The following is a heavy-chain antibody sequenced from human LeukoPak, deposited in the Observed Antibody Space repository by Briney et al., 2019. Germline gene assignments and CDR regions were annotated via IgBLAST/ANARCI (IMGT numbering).Heavy chain of an antibody. CDR2: TYYRSKWYN. CDR3: ARGDGIWSGYYPQYNWFDP. J-gene: IGHJ5*02. D-gene: IGHD3-3*01. Sequence: SQTLSLTCAISGDSVSSNSAAWNWIRQSPSRGLEWLGRTYYRSKWYNDYAVSVKSRITINLDTSKNQFSLQLNSVTPEDTAVYYCARGDGIWSGYYPQYNWFDPWGQGTLVTVSS. CDR1: GDSVSSNSAA. V-gene: IGHV6-1*01.